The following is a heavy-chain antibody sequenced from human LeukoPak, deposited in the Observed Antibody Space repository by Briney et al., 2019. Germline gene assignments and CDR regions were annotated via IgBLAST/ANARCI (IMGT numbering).Heavy chain of an antibody. CDR3: ARWKQGAFDI. J-gene: IGHJ3*02. D-gene: IGHD1-1*01. V-gene: IGHV4-59*08. CDR1: GGSISSYY. CDR2: IYYSGST. Sequence: SETLSLTCTVSGGSISSYYWSWIRQPPGKGLEWIGYIYYSGSTNYNPSLKSRVTISVDTSKNQCSLKLSSVTAADTDVYSCARWKQGAFDIWGQGTMVTVSS.